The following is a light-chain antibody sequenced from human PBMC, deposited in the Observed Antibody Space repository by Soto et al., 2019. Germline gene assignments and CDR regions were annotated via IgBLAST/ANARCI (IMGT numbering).Light chain of an antibody. CDR3: QRYNHGST. Sequence: DIQMTQSPSSLSASVGDRVTITCRASQGISNSLAWYQQKPGKVPTLLITAASTLRLGVPSRFRGSGSGTDFTLTISSLQPEDAATYYCQRYNHGSTCGPGTNVDI. CDR1: QGISNS. J-gene: IGKJ1*01. V-gene: IGKV1-27*01. CDR2: AAS.